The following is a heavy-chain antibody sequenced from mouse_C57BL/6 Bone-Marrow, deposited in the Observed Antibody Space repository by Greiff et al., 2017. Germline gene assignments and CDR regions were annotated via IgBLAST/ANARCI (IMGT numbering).Heavy chain of an antibody. CDR3: ARDYYGSSDFWYFDV. CDR1: GYTFTSYW. V-gene: IGHV1-50*01. J-gene: IGHJ1*03. CDR2: IDPSDSYT. Sequence: VQLKQPGAELVKPGASVKLSCKASGYTFTSYWMQWVKQRPGQGLEWIGEIDPSDSYTNYNQKFKGKATLTVDTSSSTAYMQLSSLRSADSAVYYGARDYYGSSDFWYFDVWGTGSPVTVSS. D-gene: IGHD1-1*01.